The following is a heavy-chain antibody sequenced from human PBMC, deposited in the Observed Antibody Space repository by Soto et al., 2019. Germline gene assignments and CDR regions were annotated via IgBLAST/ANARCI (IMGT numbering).Heavy chain of an antibody. D-gene: IGHD6-13*01. Sequence: QLQLQESGPGLAKPSETLSLTCTVSGDSINKNNFHWAWIRQPPGEGLEWIGGIYYTGSTYYNPSLKSRVTISADTSKNHFSLQVTSVTAADTAVYYCTMYSTTSGWFDPWGQGTLVTVSS. CDR3: TMYSTTSGWFDP. CDR1: GDSINKNNFH. CDR2: IYYTGST. J-gene: IGHJ5*02. V-gene: IGHV4-39*02.